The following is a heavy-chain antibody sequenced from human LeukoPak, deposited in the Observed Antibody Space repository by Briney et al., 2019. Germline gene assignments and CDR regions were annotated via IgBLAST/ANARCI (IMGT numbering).Heavy chain of an antibody. Sequence: GGSLRLSCVVSGFTSSDYYIDWARQAPGKGLEWVSAISGSGGSTYYADSVKGRFTISRDNSKNTLYLQMNSLRAEDTAVYYCATARVVYFDYWGQGTLVTVSS. CDR2: ISGSGGST. CDR3: ATARVVYFDY. D-gene: IGHD3-3*01. J-gene: IGHJ4*02. CDR1: GFTSSDYY. V-gene: IGHV3-23*01.